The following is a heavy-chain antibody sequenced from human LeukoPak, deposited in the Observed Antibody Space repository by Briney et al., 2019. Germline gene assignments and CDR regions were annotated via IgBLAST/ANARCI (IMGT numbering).Heavy chain of an antibody. D-gene: IGHD3-9*01. Sequence: SETLSLTCTVSGGSISSYYWSWIRQPPGKGLEWIGYIYYSGSTNYNPSLKSRVTISVDTSKNQFSLKLSSVTAADTAVYYCARHGYYDILTGSTGSPPDYWGQGTLVTVSS. CDR1: GGSISSYY. CDR2: IYYSGST. J-gene: IGHJ4*02. V-gene: IGHV4-59*08. CDR3: ARHGYYDILTGSTGSPPDY.